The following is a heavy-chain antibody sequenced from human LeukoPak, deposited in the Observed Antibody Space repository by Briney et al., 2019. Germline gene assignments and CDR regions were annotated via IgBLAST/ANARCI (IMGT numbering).Heavy chain of an antibody. CDR1: GGTFNNSA. V-gene: IGHV1-69*05. Sequence: GALVKVSCKTSGGTFNNSAISWVRQAPGQGLEWLGGIMPLFGTAGYAQKFQGRVTITKDESTRTAYLELTSLTSDDTAVYYCARDVHGDYGSGWFDPWGQGTLVSVSS. CDR3: ARDVHGDYGSGWFDP. D-gene: IGHD4-17*01. J-gene: IGHJ5*02. CDR2: IMPLFGTA.